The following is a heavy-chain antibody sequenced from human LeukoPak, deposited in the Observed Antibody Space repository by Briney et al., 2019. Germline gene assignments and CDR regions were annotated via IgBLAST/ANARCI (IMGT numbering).Heavy chain of an antibody. Sequence: GGYLRLSCAASGFTFSSNAMSWVRQAPGKGLEWVSAISGSGGSTYYADSVKGRFTISRDNSKNTLYLQMNSLRAEDTAVYYCAKYSGSYSAYFDYWGQGTLVTVSS. CDR3: AKYSGSYSAYFDY. D-gene: IGHD1-26*01. CDR1: GFTFSSNA. V-gene: IGHV3-23*01. CDR2: ISGSGGST. J-gene: IGHJ4*02.